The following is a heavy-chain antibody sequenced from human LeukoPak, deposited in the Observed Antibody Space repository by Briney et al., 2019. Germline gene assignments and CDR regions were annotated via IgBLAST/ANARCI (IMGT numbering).Heavy chain of an antibody. CDR2: VRYDGSNK. D-gene: IGHD4-17*01. J-gene: IGHJ3*02. CDR1: GFTFSNYS. CDR3: TKYLGYYGDYGTGAFDI. V-gene: IGHV3-30*02. Sequence: GGSLRLSCAASGFTFSNYSMHWVRQAPGKGLEWVAFVRYDGSNKYYPDSVKGRFTISRDNSKNTLSLQINSLRAEDTAVYYCTKYLGYYGDYGTGAFDIWGQGTMVTVSS.